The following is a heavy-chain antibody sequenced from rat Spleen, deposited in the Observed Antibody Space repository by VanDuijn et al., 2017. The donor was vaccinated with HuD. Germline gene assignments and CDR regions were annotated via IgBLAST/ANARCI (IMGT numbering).Heavy chain of an antibody. Sequence: EVQLVESGGGLVQPGRSLKLSCVASGFTFSSYWMFWIRQAPGEGLEWLSSISPDGGSTYYRDPVKGRFTISRENAKNILYLQMDSLRSEDTATYYCATAGTRISRFAYWGQGTLVTVSS. V-gene: IGHV5-58*01. J-gene: IGHJ3*01. CDR1: GFTFSSYW. CDR2: ISPDGGST. CDR3: ATAGTRISRFAY. D-gene: IGHD1-4*01.